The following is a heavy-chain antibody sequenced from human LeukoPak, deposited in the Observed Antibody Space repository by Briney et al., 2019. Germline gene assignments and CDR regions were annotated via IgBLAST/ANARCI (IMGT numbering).Heavy chain of an antibody. CDR1: GFTFSSYW. J-gene: IGHJ6*03. CDR2: IKQNGSEK. CDR3: ARVLRYCSGGNCYSGGLGYMDV. V-gene: IGHV3-7*03. D-gene: IGHD2-15*01. Sequence: GGSLRLSCAASGFTFSSYWMSWVRQAPGKGLEWVANIKQNGSEKYYVDSVKGRFTISRDNAKNSLFLQMNSLRAEDTAVYYCARVLRYCSGGNCYSGGLGYMDVWGKGTTVTISS.